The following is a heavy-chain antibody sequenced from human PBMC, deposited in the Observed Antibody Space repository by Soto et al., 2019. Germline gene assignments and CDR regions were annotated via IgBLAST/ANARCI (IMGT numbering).Heavy chain of an antibody. Sequence: QVHLVQSGAEVKKPGASVKVSCKASGYTFTNYDINWVRQAPGQGLEWMGWISTYTGNTNYAQKLQGRVTMTTDTPTSTAXMELRSLRSDDTAVYYCARGYYYGSGRPTPGGMDVWGQGTTVTVSS. CDR2: ISTYTGNT. J-gene: IGHJ6*02. D-gene: IGHD3-10*01. CDR3: ARGYYYGSGRPTPGGMDV. CDR1: GYTFTNYD. V-gene: IGHV1-18*01.